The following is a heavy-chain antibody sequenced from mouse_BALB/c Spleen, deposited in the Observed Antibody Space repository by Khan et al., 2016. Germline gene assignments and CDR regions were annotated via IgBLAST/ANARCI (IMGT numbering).Heavy chain of an antibody. D-gene: IGHD2-12*01. CDR2: ISYDGSN. CDR1: GYSITSGYY. Sequence: EVQLQESGPGLVKPSQSLSLTCSVTGYSITSGYYWTWIRQFPGNNLEWMGYISYDGSNNYNPSLKNRISIARDTSKNQFFLKLNSVTTEDTATYYCARLRRVYAMDYWGQGTSVTVSS. CDR3: ARLRRVYAMDY. V-gene: IGHV3-6*02. J-gene: IGHJ4*01.